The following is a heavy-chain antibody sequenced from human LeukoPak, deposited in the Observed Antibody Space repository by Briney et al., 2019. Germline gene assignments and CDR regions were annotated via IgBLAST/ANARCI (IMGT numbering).Heavy chain of an antibody. CDR3: ARGGYSGYDLIPYFDY. Sequence: PSETLSLTCAVSGYSISSGYYWGWIRQPPGKGLEWIGSIYHSGSTYYNPSLKSRVTISVDTSKNQFSLKLSSVTPADTAVYYCARGGYSGYDLIPYFDYWGQGTLVTVSS. CDR2: IYHSGST. D-gene: IGHD5-12*01. J-gene: IGHJ4*02. V-gene: IGHV4-38-2*01. CDR1: GYSISSGYY.